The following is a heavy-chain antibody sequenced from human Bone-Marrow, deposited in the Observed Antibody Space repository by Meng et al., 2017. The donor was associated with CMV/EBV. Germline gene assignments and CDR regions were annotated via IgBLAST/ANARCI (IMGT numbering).Heavy chain of an antibody. CDR2: INHSGST. CDR1: CGSFSCYS. V-gene: IGHV4-34*01. Sequence: CAVYCGSFSCYSWSWIRQPPGKGLEWIGEINHSGSTNYHPSLKSRVTISVDTSKNQFSLKLSSVTAADTAVYYCARAEQTSLWALDYWGQGTLVTVSS. CDR3: ARAEQTSLWALDY. J-gene: IGHJ4*02. D-gene: IGHD3-16*01.